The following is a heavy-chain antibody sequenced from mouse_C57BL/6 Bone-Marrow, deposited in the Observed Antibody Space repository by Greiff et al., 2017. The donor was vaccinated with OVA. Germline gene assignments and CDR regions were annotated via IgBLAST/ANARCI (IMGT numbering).Heavy chain of an antibody. V-gene: IGHV1-50*01. J-gene: IGHJ1*03. Sequence: QVQLQQPGAELVKPGASVKLSCKASGSTFTSYWMQWVKQRPGQGLEWIGDIDPSDCYPTYTQNFKGTATLTVDTSSSTAYMQLSSLTSEDSAVYYCAVGDYYGSSSSWDFDVWGTGTTVTVSS. CDR2: IDPSDCYP. D-gene: IGHD1-1*01. CDR3: AVGDYYGSSSSWDFDV. CDR1: GSTFTSYW.